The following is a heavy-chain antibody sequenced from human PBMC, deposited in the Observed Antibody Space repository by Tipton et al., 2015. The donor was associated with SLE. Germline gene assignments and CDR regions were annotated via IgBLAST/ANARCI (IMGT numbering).Heavy chain of an antibody. CDR3: ARGGQWLLYYFDY. J-gene: IGHJ4*02. CDR1: GGSISSHY. D-gene: IGHD6-19*01. V-gene: IGHV4-59*11. CDR2: IYYSGST. Sequence: TLSLTCTVSGGSISSHYWSWIRQPPGKGLEWIGYIYYSGSTNYNPSLKSRVTISVDTSKNQFSLKLSSVTAADTAVYYCARGGQWLLYYFDYWGQGTLVTVSS.